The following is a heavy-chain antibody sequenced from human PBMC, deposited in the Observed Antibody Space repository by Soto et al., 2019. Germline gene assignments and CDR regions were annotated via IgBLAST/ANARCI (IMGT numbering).Heavy chain of an antibody. CDR1: GFTFSSYS. V-gene: IGHV3-21*01. D-gene: IGHD3-10*01. CDR2: ISSSSSYI. CDR3: ARDGHLLLWFGDSTAVNWFDP. J-gene: IGHJ5*02. Sequence: EVQLVESGGGLVKPGGSLRLSCAASGFTFSSYSMNWVRQAPGKGLEWVSSISSSSSYIYYADSVKGRFTISRDNAKNSLHLQMNSLRAEDTAVYYCARDGHLLLWFGDSTAVNWFDPWGQGTLVTVSS.